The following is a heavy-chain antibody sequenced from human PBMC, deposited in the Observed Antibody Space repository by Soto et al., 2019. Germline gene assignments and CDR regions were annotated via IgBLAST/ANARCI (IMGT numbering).Heavy chain of an antibody. V-gene: IGHV3-30*18. CDR2: ISYDGSKK. CDR1: GFTFSSFG. CDR3: AKDRGWSSADLDY. D-gene: IGHD6-19*01. Sequence: SLRLSCAASGFTFSSFGMHWVRQVPGKGLEWVALISYDGSKKYYADSVKGRFTISRDKSKNTLYLQMNSLRVEDTAVYYCAKDRGWSSADLDYWGQGTLVTVSS. J-gene: IGHJ4*02.